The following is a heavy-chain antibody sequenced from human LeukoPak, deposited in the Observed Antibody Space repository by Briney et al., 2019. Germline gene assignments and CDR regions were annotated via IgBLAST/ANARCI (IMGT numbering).Heavy chain of an antibody. CDR2: IYTSGST. V-gene: IGHV4-4*07. D-gene: IGHD5-18*01. J-gene: IGHJ4*02. CDR1: GGSISSDY. Sequence: SETLSLTCTVSGGSISSDYWSWIRQPAGKGLEWIGRIYTSGSTNYNPSLKSRVTMSVDTSKNQFSLKLSSVTAADTAVYYCARDLARGYSYGYFDYWGQGTLVTVSS. CDR3: ARDLARGYSYGYFDY.